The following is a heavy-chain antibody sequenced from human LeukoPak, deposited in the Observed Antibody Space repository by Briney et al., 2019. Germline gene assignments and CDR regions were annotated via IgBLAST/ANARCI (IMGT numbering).Heavy chain of an antibody. CDR3: ARRPQGTMVRGVSKGRGYYYYMDV. V-gene: IGHV4-34*01. CDR1: GGSFSGYY. D-gene: IGHD3-10*01. CDR2: INHSGST. Sequence: SETLSLTCAVYGGSFSGYYWTWIRQPPGKGLEYVGEINHSGSTNYNPSLKSRVTISVDTSKNQFSLKLSSVTAADTAVYYCARRPQGTMVRGVSKGRGYYYYMDVWGKGTTVTVSS. J-gene: IGHJ6*03.